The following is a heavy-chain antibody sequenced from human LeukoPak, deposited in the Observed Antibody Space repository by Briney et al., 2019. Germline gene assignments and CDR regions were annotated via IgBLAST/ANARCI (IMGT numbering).Heavy chain of an antibody. V-gene: IGHV1-2*02. CDR2: INPNSGGT. Sequence: ASVKVSCKASGYTFTGYYMHWVRQAPGQGLEWMGWINPNSGGTYYAQKFQGRVTMTSDTSISSAYMELSRLRSDDRAVYYCARDLYGGTSATFDYWGQGSLVTVSS. J-gene: IGHJ4*02. CDR3: ARDLYGGTSATFDY. D-gene: IGHD4-23*01. CDR1: GYTFTGYY.